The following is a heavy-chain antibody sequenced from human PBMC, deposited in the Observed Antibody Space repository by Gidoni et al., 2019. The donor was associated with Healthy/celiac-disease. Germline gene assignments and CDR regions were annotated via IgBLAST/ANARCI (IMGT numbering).Heavy chain of an antibody. CDR3: ARADGSGWYPPVGY. J-gene: IGHJ4*02. CDR1: GYSISSGYY. Sequence: QVQLQESGPGLVKPSETLSLTCAVSGYSISSGYYWGWIRQPPGKGLEWIGSIYHSGSTYYNPSLKSRVTISVDTSKNQFSLKLSSVTAADTAVYYCARADGSGWYPPVGYWGQGTLVTVSS. V-gene: IGHV4-38-2*01. CDR2: IYHSGST. D-gene: IGHD6-19*01.